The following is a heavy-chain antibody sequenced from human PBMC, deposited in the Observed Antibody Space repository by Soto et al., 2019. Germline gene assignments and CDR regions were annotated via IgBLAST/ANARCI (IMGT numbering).Heavy chain of an antibody. CDR1: GGSISSGGYY. V-gene: IGHV4-31*03. J-gene: IGHJ4*02. Sequence: SETLSLTCTVSGGSISSGGYYWSWIRQHPGKGLEWIGYIYYSGSTYYNPSLKSRVTISVDTSKNQFSLKLSSVTAADTAVYYCARGXTMVRGVIITPGFDYWGQGTLVTVSS. CDR3: ARGXTMVRGVIITPGFDY. D-gene: IGHD3-10*01. CDR2: IYYSGST.